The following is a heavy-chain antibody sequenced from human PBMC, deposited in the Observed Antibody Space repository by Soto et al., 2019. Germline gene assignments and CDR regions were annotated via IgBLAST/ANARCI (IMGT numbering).Heavy chain of an antibody. Sequence: QVQLVQSGAEVKKPGASVKVSCKASGYTFTSYGISWVRQAPGQGLEWMGWISAYNGNTNYAQKLQGRVTMTTDTPTSTAYMELRSLGSDDTAVYYCATGRGERYCSSTSCLPGRDDYYYGMDVWGQGTTVTVSS. CDR3: ATGRGERYCSSTSCLPGRDDYYYGMDV. J-gene: IGHJ6*02. V-gene: IGHV1-18*04. CDR1: GYTFTSYG. CDR2: ISAYNGNT. D-gene: IGHD2-2*01.